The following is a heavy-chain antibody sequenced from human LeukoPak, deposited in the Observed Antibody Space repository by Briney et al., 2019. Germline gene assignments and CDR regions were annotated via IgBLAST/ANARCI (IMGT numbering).Heavy chain of an antibody. Sequence: GGSLRLSCAASGFTLSSYWMHWVRQAPGKGLVWVSRINSDGSNTIYADSVKGRFTISRDNAKNTLCLQMNSLRAEDTAVYYCARSGSWYDYWGQGTLVTVSS. D-gene: IGHD6-19*01. CDR1: GFTLSSYW. CDR3: ARSGSWYDY. V-gene: IGHV3-74*01. J-gene: IGHJ4*02. CDR2: INSDGSNT.